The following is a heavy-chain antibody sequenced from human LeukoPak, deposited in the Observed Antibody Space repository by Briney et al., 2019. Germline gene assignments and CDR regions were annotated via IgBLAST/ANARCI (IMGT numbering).Heavy chain of an antibody. Sequence: GGSLRLSCAASGFTISNYGMHWVRQAPGKGLEWVAYLWYDGSRKYYADSVKGRFTISRDNSKNTLYLQMISLRAEDTALYYCAKDIDPSPDYWGRGTLVTVSS. CDR3: AKDIDPSPDY. D-gene: IGHD2-15*01. CDR2: LWYDGSRK. CDR1: GFTISNYG. V-gene: IGHV3-30*02. J-gene: IGHJ4*02.